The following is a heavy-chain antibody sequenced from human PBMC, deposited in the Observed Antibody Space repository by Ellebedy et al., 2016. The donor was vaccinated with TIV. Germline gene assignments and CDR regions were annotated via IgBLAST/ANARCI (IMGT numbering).Heavy chain of an antibody. CDR1: GGSISSSSYY. D-gene: IGHD6-19*01. CDR2: IFYSGST. CDR3: ARPGSSSGWFYFDY. J-gene: IGHJ4*02. V-gene: IGHV4-39*01. Sequence: MPSETLSLTCTVSGGSISSSSYYWGWIRQPPGKGLEWIGSIFYSGSTYYNSTLKSRVTISVDTSKNQFSLKLTSVTAADTAVYYCARPGSSSGWFYFDYWGQGTQVTVSS.